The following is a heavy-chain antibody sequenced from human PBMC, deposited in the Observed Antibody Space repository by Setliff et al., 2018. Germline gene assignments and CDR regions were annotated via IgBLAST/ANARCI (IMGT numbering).Heavy chain of an antibody. CDR1: GYTFTAYF. CDR2: IDPQTGAT. J-gene: IGHJ4*02. D-gene: IGHD3-22*01. V-gene: IGHV1-2*02. CDR3: VRDADNYDTSENPIVDY. Sequence: ASVKVSCKASGYTFTAYFMHWVRQAPGQGLEWMGWIDPQTGATDYAQNVQARVTMTTDTSTSTAYMELRSLRSDDTAVYYCVRDADNYDTSENPIVDYWGQGTLVTVSS.